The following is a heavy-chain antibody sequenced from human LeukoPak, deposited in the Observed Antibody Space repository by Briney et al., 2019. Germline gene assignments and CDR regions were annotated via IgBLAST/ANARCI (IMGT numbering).Heavy chain of an antibody. CDR2: INPNSGGT. CDR3: ARVPRFYGQAQAPFDY. V-gene: IGHV1-2*02. D-gene: IGHD3-10*01. Sequence: GASVKVSCKASGGTFSSYAISWVRQAPGQGLEWMGWINPNSGGTNYAQKFQGRVTMTRDTSISTAYMELSRLRSDDTAVYYCARVPRFYGQAQAPFDYWGQGTLVTVSS. J-gene: IGHJ4*02. CDR1: GGTFSSYA.